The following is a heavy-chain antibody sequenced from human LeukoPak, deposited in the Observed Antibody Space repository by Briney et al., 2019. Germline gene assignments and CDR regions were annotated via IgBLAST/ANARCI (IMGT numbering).Heavy chain of an antibody. D-gene: IGHD1-26*01. CDR3: AKDGDTMSGTYYYDMDV. CDR2: IRYDGSNK. V-gene: IGHV3-30*02. J-gene: IGHJ6*03. CDR1: GFTFSNYA. Sequence: GRSLRLSCAASGFTFSNYAMHWVRQAPGKGLEWVASIRYDGSNKYYADSVKGRFTISRDNSKNTLYLQMNSLRGEDTAVYYCAKDGDTMSGTYYYDMDVWGKGTTVTIS.